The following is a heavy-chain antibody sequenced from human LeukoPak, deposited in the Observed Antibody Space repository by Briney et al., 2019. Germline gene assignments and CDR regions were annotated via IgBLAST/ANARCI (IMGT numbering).Heavy chain of an antibody. V-gene: IGHV4-31*03. Sequence: SQTLSLTCTVSGGSISSGGYCWSWIRQHPGKGLEWIGYIYYSGSTYYNPSLKSRVTISVDTSKNQFSLKLSSVTAADTAVYYCARGLYSSSPEYMDVWGKGTTVTVSS. CDR1: GGSISSGGYC. CDR3: ARGLYSSSPEYMDV. CDR2: IYYSGST. D-gene: IGHD6-6*01. J-gene: IGHJ6*03.